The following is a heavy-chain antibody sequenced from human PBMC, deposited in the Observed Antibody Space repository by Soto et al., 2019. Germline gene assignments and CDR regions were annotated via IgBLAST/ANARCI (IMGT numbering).Heavy chain of an antibody. Sequence: ASVKVSCKTSGYTFTDYYVHWVRQAPGQGLEWMGWINPNSGVTNYAQKFQGWVTLTRDASVATAYMELNSLKSDDTAVFFCARGVSGWSPFDLWGQGTLVTVSS. CDR3: ARGVSGWSPFDL. D-gene: IGHD6-19*01. CDR2: INPNSGVT. V-gene: IGHV1-2*04. CDR1: GYTFTDYY. J-gene: IGHJ4*02.